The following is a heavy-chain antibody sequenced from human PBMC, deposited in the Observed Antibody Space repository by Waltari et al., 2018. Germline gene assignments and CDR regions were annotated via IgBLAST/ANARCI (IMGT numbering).Heavy chain of an antibody. V-gene: IGHV4-39*07. CDR1: GAPVSSSIHY. CDR2: ITHSGSS. Sequence: QLQLQESGPGLVTPSETLSLTCTVSGAPVSSSIHYWRWIPQSPGKGLEWIGSITHSGSSYYNPSLRSRVTLLVDTSKNQFSLRVNSVTAADMALYYCARHMTTVTTSSFDYWGQGALVTVSS. CDR3: ARHMTTVTTSSFDY. J-gene: IGHJ4*02. D-gene: IGHD4-17*01.